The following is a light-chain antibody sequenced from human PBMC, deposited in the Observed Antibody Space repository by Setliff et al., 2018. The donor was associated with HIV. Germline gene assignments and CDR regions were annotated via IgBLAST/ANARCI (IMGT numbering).Light chain of an antibody. Sequence: QSVLTQPPSASGTPGQRVTISCSGSSSNIGSNTVNWYHQLPGTAPKLLIYSNNQRPSGVPDRFSGSKSGTSASLAISGLQSEDEADYYCAAWDDSLNVVFGTGTKAPS. J-gene: IGLJ1*01. CDR1: SSNIGSNT. V-gene: IGLV1-44*01. CDR2: SNN. CDR3: AAWDDSLNVV.